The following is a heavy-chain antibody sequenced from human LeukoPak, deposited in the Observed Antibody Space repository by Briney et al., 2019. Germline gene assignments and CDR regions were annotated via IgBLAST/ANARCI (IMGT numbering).Heavy chain of an antibody. CDR3: ASATKG. CDR1: GFTFSDYH. V-gene: IGHV3-11*03. CDR2: ITTSSLYT. D-gene: IGHD1-26*01. Sequence: GSLRLSCAASGFTFSDYHMSWIRQAPGKGLECVAYITTSSLYTDYADSVKGRFTISRDDARNSLFLQMNSLRADDTAVYYCASATKGWGQGTLVTVSS. J-gene: IGHJ1*01.